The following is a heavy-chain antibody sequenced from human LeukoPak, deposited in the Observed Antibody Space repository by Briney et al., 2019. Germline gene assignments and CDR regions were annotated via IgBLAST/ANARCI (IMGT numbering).Heavy chain of an antibody. Sequence: PGGALRLACAASGFTFSTYAMHWVRQAPGKGLEWVAVISYDGSSKYYADSVKGRFTISRDQSKHTRYLQMDSLRADDPAVCECARARSSYGYGDAFDIWGQGTMVTVSS. V-gene: IGHV3-30*04. D-gene: IGHD5-18*01. J-gene: IGHJ3*02. CDR1: GFTFSTYA. CDR3: ARARSSYGYGDAFDI. CDR2: ISYDGSSK.